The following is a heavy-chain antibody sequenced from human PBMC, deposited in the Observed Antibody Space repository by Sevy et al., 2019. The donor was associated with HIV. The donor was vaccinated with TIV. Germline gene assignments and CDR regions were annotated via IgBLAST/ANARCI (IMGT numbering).Heavy chain of an antibody. V-gene: IGHV3-15*01. CDR2: IKSKTDCGTT. CDR3: TTDYGYCSGGSCYRFAPGEYFQH. D-gene: IGHD2-15*01. Sequence: GGSLRLSCAASGFTFSNAWMSWVRQAPGKGLEWVGRIKSKTDCGTTDYAAPVKGRFTISRDDSKNTLYLQMNSLKTEDTAVYYCTTDYGYCSGGSCYRFAPGEYFQHWGQGTLVTVSS. J-gene: IGHJ1*01. CDR1: GFTFSNAW.